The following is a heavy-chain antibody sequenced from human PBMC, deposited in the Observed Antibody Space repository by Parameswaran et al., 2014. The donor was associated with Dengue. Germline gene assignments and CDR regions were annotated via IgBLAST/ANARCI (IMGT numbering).Heavy chain of an antibody. J-gene: IGHJ4*02. Sequence: VRQAPGKGLEWIGEINQGGITNYNPSLKSRVTISIDTSKNQISLNMTSVTAADTAVYYCASRYYLSGSRIGDFWGQGTLVTVSS. V-gene: IGHV4-34*01. CDR3: ASRYYLSGSRIGDF. CDR2: INQGGIT. D-gene: IGHD3-10*01.